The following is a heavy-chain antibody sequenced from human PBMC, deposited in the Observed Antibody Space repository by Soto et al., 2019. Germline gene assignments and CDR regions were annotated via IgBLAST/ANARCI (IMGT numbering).Heavy chain of an antibody. Sequence: GGSLRLSCVASGFAFSTYSMSWGRQAPGKGLEWVASMNQDGSEKYYVDSVKARFAISRDNAKNTLYLQMNNLRVEDTAVYYCARFPGPFYFDFWGRGTLVTVSS. CDR3: ARFPGPFYFDF. CDR2: MNQDGSEK. V-gene: IGHV3-7*01. J-gene: IGHJ4*02. D-gene: IGHD3-10*01. CDR1: GFAFSTYS.